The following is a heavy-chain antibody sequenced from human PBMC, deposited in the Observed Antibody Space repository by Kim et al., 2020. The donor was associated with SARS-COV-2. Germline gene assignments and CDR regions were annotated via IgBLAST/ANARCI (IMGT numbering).Heavy chain of an antibody. CDR1: GFTFNNYA. CDR2: IYGEGRNT. V-gene: IGHV3-23*03. D-gene: IGHD2-8*01. J-gene: IGHJ5*01. CDR3: AKGGLPDGVLNFFDS. Sequence: GGSLRLSCAASGFTFNNYAMNWVRQAPGKGLEWVSVIYGEGRNTFYADSVKGRFTISRDNSKNTVFLQMNSLTAEDTAVYFCAKGGLPDGVLNFFDSWGQGTLVTVSS.